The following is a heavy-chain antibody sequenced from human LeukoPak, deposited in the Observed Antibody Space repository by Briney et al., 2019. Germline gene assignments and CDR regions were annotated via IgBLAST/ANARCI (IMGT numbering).Heavy chain of an antibody. J-gene: IGHJ3*02. CDR3: ARGYCSGGSCYSVAFDI. D-gene: IGHD2-15*01. CDR2: VYYSGST. Sequence: SETLSLTCSVSGGSISTYYWSWIRQPPGKGLEWIGYVYYSGSTTYNPSLKSRVTMSVDTSKNQFSLKLSSVAAADTAVYYCARGYCSGGSCYSVAFDIWGQGTMVTVSS. V-gene: IGHV4-59*12. CDR1: GGSISTYY.